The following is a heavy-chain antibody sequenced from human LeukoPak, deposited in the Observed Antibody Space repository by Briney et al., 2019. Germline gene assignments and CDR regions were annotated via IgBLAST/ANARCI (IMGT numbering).Heavy chain of an antibody. CDR2: ISSSSSYI. J-gene: IGHJ6*02. Sequence: GGSLKLSCAASGFTFSGSAMHWVRQAPGKGLEWVSSISSSSSYIYYADSVKGRFTISRDNAKNSLYLQMNSLRAEDTAVYYCARENDYYYGMDVWGQGTTVTVSS. D-gene: IGHD1-1*01. CDR3: ARENDYYYGMDV. V-gene: IGHV3-21*01. CDR1: GFTFSGSA.